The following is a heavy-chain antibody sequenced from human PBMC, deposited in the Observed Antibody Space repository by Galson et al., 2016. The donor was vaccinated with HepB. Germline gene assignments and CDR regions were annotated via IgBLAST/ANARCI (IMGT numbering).Heavy chain of an antibody. D-gene: IGHD6-25*01. CDR3: ASAPAATESDY. CDR2: IRGNGGST. J-gene: IGHJ4*02. V-gene: IGHV3-23*01. CDR1: GFTLSTYA. Sequence: SLRLSCAASGFTLSTYAMSWVRQAPGKGLEWVSTIRGNGGSTSYADPVKGRFTISRDSSKNTVYMQMNSLRAEDTAMYYCASAPAATESDYWGQGTLVTVSP.